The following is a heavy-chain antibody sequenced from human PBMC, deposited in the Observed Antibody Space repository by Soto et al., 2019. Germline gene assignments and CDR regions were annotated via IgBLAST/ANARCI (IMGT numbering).Heavy chain of an antibody. V-gene: IGHV2-70*04. D-gene: IGHD4-17*01. Sequence: GSGPTLVNPTQTLTLTCTFSGFSLSTTGMRVSWIRQPPGKALEWLARIDWDDDKFYSPSLKTRLTISKDTSKNQVVLTMANMDPMDTATYYCSRSPGGLTVATYYFDYWGQGILVTVSS. CDR1: GFSLSTTGMR. CDR2: IDWDDDK. J-gene: IGHJ4*02. CDR3: SRSPGGLTVATYYFDY.